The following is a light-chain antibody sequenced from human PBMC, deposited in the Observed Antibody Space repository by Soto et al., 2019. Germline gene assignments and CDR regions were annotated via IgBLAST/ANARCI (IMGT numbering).Light chain of an antibody. CDR1: GRDVGGYNY. Sequence: QSALTQPRSVSGSPGQSVTISCTGTGRDVGGYNYVSWYQHHPGKAPKLIIYDVTERPSGVPDRFSASKSGSTASLTISGLQTEHEGDYYCCSFAGSFSLVFGGGTKVTVL. J-gene: IGLJ2*01. CDR2: DVT. V-gene: IGLV2-11*01. CDR3: CSFAGSFSLV.